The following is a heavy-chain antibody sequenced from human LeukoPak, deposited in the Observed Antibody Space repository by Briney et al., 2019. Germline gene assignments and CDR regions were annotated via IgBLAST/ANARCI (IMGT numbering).Heavy chain of an antibody. V-gene: IGHV1-69*05. Sequence: SVKVSCKASGGTFSSYAISWVRQAPGQGLEWMGRIIPIFGTANYAQKFQGRVTITTDESTSTTYMELSSLRSEDTAVYYCARDPPDYYGSGYEGDNWFDPWGQGTLVTVSS. D-gene: IGHD3-10*01. J-gene: IGHJ5*02. CDR1: GGTFSSYA. CDR3: ARDPPDYYGSGYEGDNWFDP. CDR2: IIPIFGTA.